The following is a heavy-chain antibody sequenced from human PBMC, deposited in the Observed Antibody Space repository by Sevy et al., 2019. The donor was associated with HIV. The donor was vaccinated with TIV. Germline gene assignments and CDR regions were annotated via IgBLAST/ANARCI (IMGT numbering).Heavy chain of an antibody. CDR2: ISYDGSNK. J-gene: IGHJ4*02. D-gene: IGHD6-19*01. V-gene: IGHV3-30-3*01. Sequence: GGSLRLSCAASGFTFSSYAMHWVRQAPGKGLEWVAVISYDGSNKYYADSVKGRFTISRDNSKNTLYLQMNSLRAEDTAVYYCARDQEGAVAGTLLPPLDYWGQGTLVTVSS. CDR1: GFTFSSYA. CDR3: ARDQEGAVAGTLLPPLDY.